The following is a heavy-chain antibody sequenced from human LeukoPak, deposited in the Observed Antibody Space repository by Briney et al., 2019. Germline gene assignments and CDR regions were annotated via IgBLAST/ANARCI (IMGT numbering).Heavy chain of an antibody. D-gene: IGHD1-26*01. J-gene: IGHJ4*02. CDR3: ARHDYGRTVGATRLGFDY. CDR2: IYTSGST. CDR1: GFTFTSYA. V-gene: IGHV4-4*09. Sequence: GSLRLSCAASGFTFTSYAMSWVRQAPGKGLEWIGYIYTSGSTNYNPSLKSRVTISVDTSKNQFSLKLSSVTAADTAVYYCARHDYGRTVGATRLGFDYWGQGTPVTVSS.